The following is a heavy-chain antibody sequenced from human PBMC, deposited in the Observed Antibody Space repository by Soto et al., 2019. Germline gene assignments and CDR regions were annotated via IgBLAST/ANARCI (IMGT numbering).Heavy chain of an antibody. D-gene: IGHD3-10*01. Sequence: GGSLRLSCAASGFTFSNYAMSWVRQAPGKGLEWVSAVSDSGGATYYRDSVRGRFTISRDNSKNTLFLQMNSLRAEDTAIYYCAKDNYFGSPYYSDHWGQGALVSVSS. V-gene: IGHV3-23*01. CDR1: GFTFSNYA. CDR2: VSDSGGAT. J-gene: IGHJ4*02. CDR3: AKDNYFGSPYYSDH.